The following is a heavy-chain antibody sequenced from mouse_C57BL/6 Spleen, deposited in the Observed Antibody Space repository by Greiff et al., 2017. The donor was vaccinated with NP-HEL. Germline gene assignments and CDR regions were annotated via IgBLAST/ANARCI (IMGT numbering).Heavy chain of an antibody. J-gene: IGHJ2*01. CDR3: ARITTVVNYFDY. CDR1: GFTFTDYY. D-gene: IGHD1-1*01. Sequence: DVMLVESGGGLVQPGGSLSLSCAASGFTFTDYYMSWVRQPPGKALEWLGFIRIKANGYTTEYSASVKGRFTISRDNSQSILYLQMNALRAEDSATYYCARITTVVNYFDYWGQGTTLTVSS. V-gene: IGHV7-3*01. CDR2: IRIKANGYTT.